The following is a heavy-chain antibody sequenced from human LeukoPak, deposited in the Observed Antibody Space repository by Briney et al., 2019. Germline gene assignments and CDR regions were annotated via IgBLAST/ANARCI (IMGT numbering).Heavy chain of an antibody. J-gene: IGHJ4*02. CDR3: ARDTNWAFDF. V-gene: IGHV3-48*02. CDR1: GFTFSTYS. CDR2: ITGSSSLI. D-gene: IGHD1-1*01. Sequence: GGSLRLSCAVSGFTFSTYSMNWVRQAPGKGLEWVSYITGSSSLIWYADSVKGRFTISRDDAKNSLYLQMDGLKDEDTAVYYCARDTNWAFDFWGQGTLVTVSS.